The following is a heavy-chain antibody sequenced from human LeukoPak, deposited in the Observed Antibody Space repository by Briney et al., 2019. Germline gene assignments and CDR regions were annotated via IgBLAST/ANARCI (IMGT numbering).Heavy chain of an antibody. V-gene: IGHV3-33*01. D-gene: IGHD3-22*01. CDR1: GFTFSSYG. CDR3: ARDIYHDSSGYFDY. CDR2: IWYDGSNK. J-gene: IGHJ4*02. Sequence: QPGGFLRLSCAASGFTFSSYGMHWVRQAPGKGLEWVAVIWYDGSNKYYADSVKGRFTISRDNSKTTLYLQMNSLRAEDTAVYYCARDIYHDSSGYFDYWGQGNLVTVSS.